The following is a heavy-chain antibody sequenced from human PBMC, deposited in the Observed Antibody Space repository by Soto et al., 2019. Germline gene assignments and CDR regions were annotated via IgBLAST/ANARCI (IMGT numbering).Heavy chain of an antibody. CDR3: AREEGPRIGGDHAFDI. CDR2: ILPIFGTA. D-gene: IGHD1-26*01. J-gene: IGHJ3*02. Sequence: QVQLVQSGAEVKKPGSSVKVSCKASGGTFSSYAISWVRQAPGQGIEWMGGILPIFGTANYAQKFQGRVTITADESTSTGYMELSSLRSEDTAVYYGAREEGPRIGGDHAFDIWGQGTMVTVSS. CDR1: GGTFSSYA. V-gene: IGHV1-69*01.